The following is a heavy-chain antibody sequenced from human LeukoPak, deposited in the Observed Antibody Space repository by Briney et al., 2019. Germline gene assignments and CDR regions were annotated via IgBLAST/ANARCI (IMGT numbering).Heavy chain of an antibody. Sequence: GGSLRLSCAASGFTFSSYSMNWVRQAPGKGLEWVAVISYDGSNKYYADSVKGRFTISRDNSKNTLYLQMNSLRAEDTAVYYCARDGSEVLMVYAFDYWGQGTLVTVSS. CDR1: GFTFSSYS. CDR3: ARDGSEVLMVYAFDY. D-gene: IGHD2-8*01. CDR2: ISYDGSNK. V-gene: IGHV3-30*03. J-gene: IGHJ4*02.